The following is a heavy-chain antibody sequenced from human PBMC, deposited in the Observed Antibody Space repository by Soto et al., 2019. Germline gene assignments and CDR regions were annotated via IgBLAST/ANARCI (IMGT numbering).Heavy chain of an antibody. CDR1: GFTFSSYA. D-gene: IGHD3-16*01. CDR2: ISYDGSNK. V-gene: IGHV3-30-3*01. Sequence: QVQLVESGGGVVQPGRSLRLSCAASGFTFSSYAMHWVRQAPGKGLEWVAVISYDGSNKYYADSVKGRFTISRDNSKNTLYLQMNSLRAEDTAVYYCARGGLWDPTDYGMDVWGQGTTVTVSS. CDR3: ARGGLWDPTDYGMDV. J-gene: IGHJ6*02.